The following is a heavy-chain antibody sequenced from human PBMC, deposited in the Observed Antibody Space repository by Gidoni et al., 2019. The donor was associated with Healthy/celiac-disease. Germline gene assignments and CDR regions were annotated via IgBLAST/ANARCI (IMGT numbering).Heavy chain of an antibody. D-gene: IGHD4-17*01. V-gene: IGHV3-15*01. J-gene: IGHJ6*02. Sequence: EVQLVESGGGLVKPGGSLRLPCAASGFTFSNAWMSWVRQAPGKGREWVGRIKSKTDGGTTDYAAPVKGRFTITRDDSKNTLYLQMNSLKTEDTAVYYCTTDGGDYGYYGMDVWGQGTTVTVSS. CDR3: TTDGGDYGYYGMDV. CDR2: IKSKTDGGTT. CDR1: GFTFSNAW.